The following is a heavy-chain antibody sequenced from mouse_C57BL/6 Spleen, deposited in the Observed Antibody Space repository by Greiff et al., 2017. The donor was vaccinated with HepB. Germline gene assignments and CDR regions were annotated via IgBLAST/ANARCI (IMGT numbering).Heavy chain of an antibody. CDR3: ARYSNYAYYYAMDY. D-gene: IGHD2-5*01. V-gene: IGHV1-64*01. Sequence: QVQLQQPGAELVKPGASVKLSCKASGYTFTSYWMHWVKQRPGQGLEWIGMIHPNSGSTNYNEKFKSKATLTVDKSSSTAYMQLSSLTSEDSAVYYCARYSNYAYYYAMDYWGQGTSVTVSS. CDR2: IHPNSGST. CDR1: GYTFTSYW. J-gene: IGHJ4*01.